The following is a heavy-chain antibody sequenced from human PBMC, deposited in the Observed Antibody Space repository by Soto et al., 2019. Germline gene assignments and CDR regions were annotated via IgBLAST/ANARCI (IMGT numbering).Heavy chain of an antibody. J-gene: IGHJ4*02. D-gene: IGHD3-22*01. CDR3: ARGGVDYYDSSGYYFSPYYFDY. CDR2: IYHSGST. Sequence: SETLSVTCAVSGGSISSGGYSWSWIRQPPGKGLEWIGYIYHSGSTYYNPSLKSRVTISVDRSKNQFSLKLSSVTAADTAVYYCARGGVDYYDSSGYYFSPYYFDYWGQGPLVTVSS. CDR1: GGSISSGGYS. V-gene: IGHV4-30-2*01.